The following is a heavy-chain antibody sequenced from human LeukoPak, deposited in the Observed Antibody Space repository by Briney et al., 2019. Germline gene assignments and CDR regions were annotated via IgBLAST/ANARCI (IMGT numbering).Heavy chain of an antibody. CDR1: GLTFSTYS. CDR2: IYNSGAKI. CDR3: AKDVAPDSGWDLDY. V-gene: IGHV3-23*01. D-gene: IGHD6-19*01. Sequence: GGSLRPSCAVSGLTFSTYSMTWVRQGPGKGLEWVSSIYNSGAKIFYADSVKGRFTISRDNSKNMLYLQMNSLRVEDTAVYYCAKDVAPDSGWDLDYWGQGTLVTVSS. J-gene: IGHJ4*02.